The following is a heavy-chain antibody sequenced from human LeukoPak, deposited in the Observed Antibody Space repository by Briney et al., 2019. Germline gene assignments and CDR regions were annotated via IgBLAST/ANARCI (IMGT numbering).Heavy chain of an antibody. CDR2: VYYSGST. Sequence: SETLALTCTVSGGSISSGDYYWSWIRQPPGKGLEWIGYVYYSGSTNYTPSLKSRVTISVDTSKNQFSLKLSSVTAADTAVYYCARRVGGYCSSTSCYGPQSPPDYWGQGTLVTVSS. J-gene: IGHJ4*02. D-gene: IGHD2-2*01. V-gene: IGHV4-30-4*01. CDR3: ARRVGGYCSSTSCYGPQSPPDY. CDR1: GGSISSGDYY.